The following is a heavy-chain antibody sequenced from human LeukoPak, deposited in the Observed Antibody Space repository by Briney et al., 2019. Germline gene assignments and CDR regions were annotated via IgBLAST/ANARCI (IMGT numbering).Heavy chain of an antibody. D-gene: IGHD3-9*01. CDR2: IYYSGST. CDR1: GGSISSYY. Sequence: SETLSLTCTVSGGSISSYYWSWIRQPPGKGLEWIGYIYYSGSTNYNPSLKSRVTISVDTSKNQFSLKLSSVTAADTAVYYCARGSLRYFDCLNYFDYWGQGTLVTVSS. V-gene: IGHV4-59*01. CDR3: ARGSLRYFDCLNYFDY. J-gene: IGHJ4*02.